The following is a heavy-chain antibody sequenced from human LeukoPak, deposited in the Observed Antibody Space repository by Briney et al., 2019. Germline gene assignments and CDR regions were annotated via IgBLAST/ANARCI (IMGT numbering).Heavy chain of an antibody. CDR1: GFTFGSYS. Sequence: GGSLRLSCAASGFTFGSYSMNWVRRAPGKGLEWVSSISSSSSYIYYADSVKGRFTISRDNAKNSLYLQMNSLRAEDTAVYYCARSGRAISLGYYYYYMDVWGKGTTVTVSS. V-gene: IGHV3-21*01. J-gene: IGHJ6*03. CDR2: ISSSSSYI. CDR3: ARSGRAISLGYYYYYMDV. D-gene: IGHD3-3*01.